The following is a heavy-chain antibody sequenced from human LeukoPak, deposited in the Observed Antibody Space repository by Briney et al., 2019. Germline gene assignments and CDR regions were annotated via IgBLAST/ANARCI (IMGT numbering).Heavy chain of an antibody. Sequence: GGSLRLSCAASGFTFSSYAMHWVRQAPGKGLEWVAVISYDGSNKYYADSVKGRFTISRDNSKNTLYLQMNSLRAEDTAVYYCARDSSPGNCSGGSCFKTPSQRYYYGMDVWGQGTTVTVSS. J-gene: IGHJ6*02. CDR2: ISYDGSNK. V-gene: IGHV3-30-3*01. CDR3: ARDSSPGNCSGGSCFKTPSQRYYYGMDV. CDR1: GFTFSSYA. D-gene: IGHD2-15*01.